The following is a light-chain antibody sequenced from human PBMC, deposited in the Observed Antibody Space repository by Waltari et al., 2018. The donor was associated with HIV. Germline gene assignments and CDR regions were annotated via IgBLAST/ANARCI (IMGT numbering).Light chain of an antibody. CDR1: QSVSSS. J-gene: IGKJ1*01. CDR3: LQSDKWPRT. Sequence: VLLTQSPATLSVSPGERVTLSCRASQSVSSSLAWYQLKPGQAPRLLIYGASTRASGVPARFTATGFGTQFTLTVSNLQSDDFALYFCLQSDKWPRTFGQGTKLEIK. V-gene: IGKV3-15*01. CDR2: GAS.